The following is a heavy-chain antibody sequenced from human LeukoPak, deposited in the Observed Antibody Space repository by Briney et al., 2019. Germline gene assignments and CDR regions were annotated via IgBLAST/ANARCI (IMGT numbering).Heavy chain of an antibody. V-gene: IGHV4-39*01. CDR2: IYYSGST. CDR3: ARHWFEQQLVN. D-gene: IGHD6-13*01. Sequence: PSETLSLTCTVSGGSISSSSYYWGWIRQPPGKGLEWIGSIYYSGSTYYNPSLKSRVTISVDTSKNQFSLKLSSVTAADTAVYYCARHWFEQQLVNWGQGTLVTVSS. J-gene: IGHJ4*02. CDR1: GGSISSSSYY.